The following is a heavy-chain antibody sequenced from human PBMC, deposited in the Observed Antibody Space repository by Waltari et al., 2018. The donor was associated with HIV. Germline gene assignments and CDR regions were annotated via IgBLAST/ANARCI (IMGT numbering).Heavy chain of an antibody. D-gene: IGHD2-8*02. J-gene: IGHJ3*02. CDR3: ARGYCSGNVCSTPDAFDM. V-gene: IGHV3-21*06. CDR1: CITFNKHC. CDR2: ISGSSGFI. Sequence: EVPLVEPGLGLVRRGGSRSLICANSCITFNKHCTQWVRQAPGKGLEWVSSISGSSGFIYYADPVKGRFTISRDYASNSLYLEMNGLRAEDSAVYYCARGYCSGNVCSTPDAFDMWGQGTMVTVSS.